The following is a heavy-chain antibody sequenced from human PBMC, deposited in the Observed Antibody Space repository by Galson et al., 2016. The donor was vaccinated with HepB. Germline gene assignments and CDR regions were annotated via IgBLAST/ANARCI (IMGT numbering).Heavy chain of an antibody. D-gene: IGHD1-26*01. V-gene: IGHV4-34*01. CDR1: GASLSRYY. J-gene: IGHJ4*02. Sequence: SETLSLTCAMSGASLSRYYWSWIRQAPGKGLEWIGEVTQSGRTKYNPSLKSRVSISVDSSRNQFSLMIRSVSAADTATYYCASQGPVGAAVFVHWGPGKLVTVSS. CDR2: VTQSGRT. CDR3: ASQGPVGAAVFVH.